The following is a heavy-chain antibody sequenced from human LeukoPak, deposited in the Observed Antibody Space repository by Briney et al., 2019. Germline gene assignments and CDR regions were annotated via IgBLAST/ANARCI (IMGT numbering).Heavy chain of an antibody. CDR2: ISYDGSNV. D-gene: IGHD6-13*01. CDR1: GFTVGSYP. V-gene: IGHV3-30*01. CDR3: AAGYGSIDS. J-gene: IGHJ5*01. Sequence: GGSLRLSCGASGFTVGSYPIHWVRQAPGKGLEWVSLISYDGSNVYYADSVKGRFTMSRDKSKNTLFLQMTSLRHEDTAVYYCAAGYGSIDSWGQGTLVTVSS.